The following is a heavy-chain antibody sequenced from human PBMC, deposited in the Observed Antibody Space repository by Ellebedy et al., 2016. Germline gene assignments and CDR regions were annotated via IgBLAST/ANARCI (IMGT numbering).Heavy chain of an antibody. Sequence: SETLSLTCTVSGGSISSYYWSWIRQPPGKGLEWIGYIYYSGSTNYNPSLKSRVTISVDTSKNQFSLKLSSVTAADTAAYYCASTPSGSWFDPWGQGTLVTVSS. D-gene: IGHD3-10*01. J-gene: IGHJ5*02. V-gene: IGHV4-59*01. CDR1: GGSISSYY. CDR3: ASTPSGSWFDP. CDR2: IYYSGST.